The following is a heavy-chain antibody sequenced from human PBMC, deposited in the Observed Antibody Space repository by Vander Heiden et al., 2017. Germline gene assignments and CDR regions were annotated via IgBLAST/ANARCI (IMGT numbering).Heavy chain of an antibody. J-gene: IGHJ3*02. CDR3: ARETTVGFGAFDI. CDR1: GGSCSGYY. D-gene: IGHD4-17*01. Sequence: VQLQQWGAGRLKSSEALYLTCAVYGGSCSGYYWSWIRQAPGKGLELIGEINHSGSTYYNPSLKSRVTISVDTSKNQFSLKLSSVTAADTAVYYYARETTVGFGAFDIWGQGTMVTVSS. V-gene: IGHV4-34*01. CDR2: INHSGST.